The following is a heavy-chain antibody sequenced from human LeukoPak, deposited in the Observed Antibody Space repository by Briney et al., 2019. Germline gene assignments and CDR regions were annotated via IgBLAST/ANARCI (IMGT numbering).Heavy chain of an antibody. D-gene: IGHD6-19*01. V-gene: IGHV5-51*01. J-gene: IGHJ4*02. CDR1: GYSFTSYW. CDR3: ARGIPIAVAATEYYFDY. CDR2: IYPGDSDT. Sequence: GESLKISCQGSGYSFTSYWIGWVRQMPGKGLEWMGIIYPGDSDTRYSPSFQGQVTISADKSISTAYLQWSSLKASDTAMYYCARGIPIAVAATEYYFDYWGQGTLVTVSS.